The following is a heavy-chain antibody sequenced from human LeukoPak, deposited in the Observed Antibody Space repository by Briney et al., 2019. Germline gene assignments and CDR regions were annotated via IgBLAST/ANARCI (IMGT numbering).Heavy chain of an antibody. V-gene: IGHV3-23*01. CDR3: AKDPAYYYDSSGYYYFDH. J-gene: IGHJ4*02. Sequence: GRSLRLSCAASRFTFSSYAMSWVRQAPGKGLEWVSAISGSGGSTYYADSVQGRFTISRDNSKNTLYLQMNSLRAEDTAVYYCAKDPAYYYDSSGYYYFDHWGQGTLVTVSS. D-gene: IGHD3-22*01. CDR2: ISGSGGST. CDR1: RFTFSSYA.